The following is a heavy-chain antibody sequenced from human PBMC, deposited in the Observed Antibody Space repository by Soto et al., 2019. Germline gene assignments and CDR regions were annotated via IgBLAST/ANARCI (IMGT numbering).Heavy chain of an antibody. D-gene: IGHD2-2*01. CDR2: IYYSGNT. V-gene: IGHV4-59*01. Sequence: QSPGKGLEWSGYIYYSGNTNYNPSLKSRVTISVDRSKNQLSLKLRSVTAADTAVYYCAKDRIPATGSGMAVRRHGTTVPVSS. J-gene: IGHJ6*02. CDR3: AKDRIPATGSGMAV.